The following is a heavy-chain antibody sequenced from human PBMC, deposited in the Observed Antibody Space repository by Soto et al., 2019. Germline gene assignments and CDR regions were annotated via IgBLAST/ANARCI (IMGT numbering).Heavy chain of an antibody. J-gene: IGHJ4*02. V-gene: IGHV1-46*01. CDR2: INPSSGST. Sequence: ASVKVPCKASGYPFTSYYVHWVRQAPGQGLEWMGFINPSSGSTGYAQKFQGRVTMTRDTSTSTVYMEVSSLRSEDTAVYYCAREMYTTRGSPFDYWGQRTLVTVSS. D-gene: IGHD3-16*01. CDR3: AREMYTTRGSPFDY. CDR1: GYPFTSYY.